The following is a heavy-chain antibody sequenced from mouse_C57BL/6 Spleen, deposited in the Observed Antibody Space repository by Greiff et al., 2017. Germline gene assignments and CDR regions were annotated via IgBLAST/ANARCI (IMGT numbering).Heavy chain of an antibody. CDR2: FYPGSGSI. CDR1: GYTFTEYT. D-gene: IGHD4-1*01. V-gene: IGHV1-62-2*01. Sequence: VQLQESGAELVKPGASVKLSCKASGYTFTEYTIHWVKQRSGQGLEWIGWFYPGSGSIKYNEKFKDKATLTADKSSSTVYMELSRLTSEDSAVYFCARHEEEEAIDWAWFAYWGQGTLVTVSA. J-gene: IGHJ3*01. CDR3: ARHEEEEAIDWAWFAY.